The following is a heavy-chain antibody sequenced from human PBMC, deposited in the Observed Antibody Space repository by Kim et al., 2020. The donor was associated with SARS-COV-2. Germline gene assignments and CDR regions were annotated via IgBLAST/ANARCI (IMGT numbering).Heavy chain of an antibody. Sequence: GGSLRLSCAASGFTFSSYWMSWVRQAPGKGLEWVANIKQDGSEKYYVDSVKGRFTISRDNAKNSLYLQMNSLRAEDTAVYYCAREGRGITMVRGVIIAFDSWGQGTLVTVSS. CDR3: AREGRGITMVRGVIIAFDS. V-gene: IGHV3-7*01. CDR1: GFTFSSYW. D-gene: IGHD3-10*01. CDR2: IKQDGSEK. J-gene: IGHJ4*02.